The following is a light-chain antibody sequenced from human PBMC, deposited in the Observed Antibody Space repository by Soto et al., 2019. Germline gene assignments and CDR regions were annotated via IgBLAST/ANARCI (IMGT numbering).Light chain of an antibody. Sequence: EIVMTQSPATLSVSPGERVTLSCRARQSVGSNLAWYQQKPGQAPRLLIYGASTRATGIPARFSGSGSETEFTLTISSLQSEDFAVYYCQQYIRWPLTFGGGTKVEIK. J-gene: IGKJ4*01. CDR3: QQYIRWPLT. V-gene: IGKV3-15*01. CDR1: QSVGSN. CDR2: GAS.